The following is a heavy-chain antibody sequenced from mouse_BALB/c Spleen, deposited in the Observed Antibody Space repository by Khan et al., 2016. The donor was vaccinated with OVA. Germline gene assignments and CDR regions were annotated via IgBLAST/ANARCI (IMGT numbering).Heavy chain of an antibody. D-gene: IGHD2-10*02. CDR1: GYTFTNHH. J-gene: IGHJ4*01. Sequence: EVQLQESGAELVRPGASVKISCKAFGYTFTNHHINWVKQRPGQGLDWIGYINPYNDYTTYNQKFKDKATLTVDKSSSSAYLELSSLTSEDSAVYYCARSVYGNYVRYYAIDYWGQGTSVTVSS. CDR3: ARSVYGNYVRYYAIDY. V-gene: IGHV1S45*01. CDR2: INPYNDYT.